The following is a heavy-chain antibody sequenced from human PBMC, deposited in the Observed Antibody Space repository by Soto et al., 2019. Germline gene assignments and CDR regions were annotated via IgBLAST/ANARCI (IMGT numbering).Heavy chain of an antibody. Sequence: SETLSLTCTVSGGSISSYYWSWIRQPPGKGLEWIGYIYYSGSTNYNPSLKSRVTISVDTSKNQFSLKLSSVTAADTAVYYCARPNDYIWGSYRYTWFDPWGQGTLVTVSS. V-gene: IGHV4-59*08. CDR2: IYYSGST. CDR1: GGSISSYY. CDR3: ARPNDYIWGSYRYTWFDP. J-gene: IGHJ5*02. D-gene: IGHD3-16*02.